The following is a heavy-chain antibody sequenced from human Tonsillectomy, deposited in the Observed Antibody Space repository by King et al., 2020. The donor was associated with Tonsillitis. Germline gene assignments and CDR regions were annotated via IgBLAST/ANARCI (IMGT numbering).Heavy chain of an antibody. CDR2: IWYDGSNK. CDR3: ARDRGKIVVVPAAWGWFDP. J-gene: IGHJ5*02. Sequence: VQLVESGGGVVQPGRSLRLSCAASGFTFSSYGMHWVRQAPGKGLEWVAVIWYDGSNKYYADTVKVRFTISRDNSKNTLYLQMNSLRAEDTAVYYCARDRGKIVVVPAAWGWFDPWGQGTLVTVSS. D-gene: IGHD2-2*01. CDR1: GFTFSSYG. V-gene: IGHV3-33*01.